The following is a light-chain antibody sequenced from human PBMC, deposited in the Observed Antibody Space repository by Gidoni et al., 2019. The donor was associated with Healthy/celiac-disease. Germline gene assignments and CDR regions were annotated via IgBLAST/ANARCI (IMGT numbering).Light chain of an antibody. CDR2: EVS. CDR1: SSDVGGYNY. Sequence: QSALTQPPSASGSPGQSVTISCTGTSSDVGGYNYVSWYQQLPGKAPKLMLYEVSKRPSGVPDRFSCSKSGNTASLTVSGLQAEDEADYYCSSYAGSNNVVFGGGTKLTVL. J-gene: IGLJ2*01. V-gene: IGLV2-8*01. CDR3: SSYAGSNNVV.